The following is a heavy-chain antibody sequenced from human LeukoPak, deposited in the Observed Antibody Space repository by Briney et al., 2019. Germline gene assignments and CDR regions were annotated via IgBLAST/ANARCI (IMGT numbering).Heavy chain of an antibody. J-gene: IGHJ4*02. V-gene: IGHV3-23*01. CDR1: GFTFSSYA. D-gene: IGHD3-16*02. CDR3: AKDSFGGVIVARYYFDY. CDR2: ISGSGGST. Sequence: GGSLRLSCAASGFTFSSYAMSWVRQAPGKGLEWVSAISGSGGSTYYADSVKGRFTISRDNSKNTLYLQMNSLRAEDTAVYYCAKDSFGGVIVARYYFDYWGQGTLVTVSS.